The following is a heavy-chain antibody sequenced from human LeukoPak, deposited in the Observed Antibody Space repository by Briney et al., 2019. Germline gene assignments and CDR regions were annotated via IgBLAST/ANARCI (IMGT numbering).Heavy chain of an antibody. CDR3: ARSSSWYYNWFDP. CDR2: ISSSSSTI. J-gene: IGHJ5*02. CDR1: GFPFSSYS. Sequence: GGSLRLSCAASGFPFSSYSMNWVRQAPGKGLEWVSYISSSSSTIYYADSVKGRFTISRDNAKNSLYLQMNSLRAEDTAVYYCARSSSWYYNWFDPWGQGTLVTVSS. V-gene: IGHV3-48*01. D-gene: IGHD6-13*01.